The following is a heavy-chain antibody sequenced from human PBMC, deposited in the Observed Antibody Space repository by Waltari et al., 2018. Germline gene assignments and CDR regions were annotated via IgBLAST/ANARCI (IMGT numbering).Heavy chain of an antibody. J-gene: IGHJ3*02. CDR1: GFTTRNYW. CDR2: IRQDGSEK. CDR3: ARPVATVTTDAFDI. D-gene: IGHD4-17*01. Sequence: EVQLVESGGGLVQPGGSLRLSWAASGFTTRNYWRNWVRQAPGKGLEWVANIRQDGSEKHYVDSVKGRFTISRDNAKNSLYLQMNSLRAEDTAVYYCARPVATVTTDAFDIWGQGTMVTVSS. V-gene: IGHV3-7*01.